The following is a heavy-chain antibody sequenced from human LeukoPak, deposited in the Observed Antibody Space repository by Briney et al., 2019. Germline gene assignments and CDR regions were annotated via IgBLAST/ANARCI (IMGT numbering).Heavy chain of an antibody. D-gene: IGHD3-10*01. J-gene: IGHJ4*02. CDR1: GYTFTSYG. CDR2: ISAYNGNT. Sequence: ASVKVSRKASGYTFTSYGISWVRQAPGQGLEWMGWISAYNGNTNYAQRLQGRVTMTTDTSTSTAYMELRSLRSDDTAVYYCARDRYYGSGKRYFDCWGQGTLVTVSS. V-gene: IGHV1-18*01. CDR3: ARDRYYGSGKRYFDC.